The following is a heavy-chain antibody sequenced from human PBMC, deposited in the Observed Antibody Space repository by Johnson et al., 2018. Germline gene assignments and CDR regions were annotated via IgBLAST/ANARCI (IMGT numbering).Heavy chain of an antibody. D-gene: IGHD3-10*01. J-gene: IGHJ4*02. Sequence: VQLVESGGGLVQPGGSLRLSCAASGFTFSTFAMTWVRQAPGKGLEWVSTISGSGGSTYYADSVKGRFTISRDNSKNMLVLQMNSLRAEDKAVYYCLQVRGWGQGTLVTVSS. CDR1: GFTFSTFA. V-gene: IGHV3-23*04. CDR3: LQVRG. CDR2: ISGSGGST.